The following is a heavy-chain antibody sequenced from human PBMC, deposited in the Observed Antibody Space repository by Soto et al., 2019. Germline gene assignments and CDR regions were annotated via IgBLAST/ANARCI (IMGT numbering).Heavy chain of an antibody. J-gene: IGHJ4*02. CDR1: GFTFSSYG. CDR2: ISYDGSNK. V-gene: IGHV3-30*18. Sequence: GGSLRLSCAASGFTFSSYGMHWVRQAPGKGLEWVAVISYDGSNKYYADSVKGRFTISRDNSKNTLYLQMNSLRAEDTAVYYCAKAALTTMDFDYWGQGTLVTVSS. CDR3: AKAALTTMDFDY. D-gene: IGHD5-12*01.